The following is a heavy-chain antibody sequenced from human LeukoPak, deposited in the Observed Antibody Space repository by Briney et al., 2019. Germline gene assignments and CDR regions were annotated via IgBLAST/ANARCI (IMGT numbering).Heavy chain of an antibody. CDR1: GGSINSYY. D-gene: IGHD6-13*01. V-gene: IGHV4-59*01. CDR3: ARGLAAAGTSYFDY. J-gene: IGHJ4*02. Sequence: SETLSLTCTVSGGSINSYYWSWIRQPPGKGLEWIGYIYYSGSTNYSPSHKGRVTISVDTSKNQFSLKLSSVTAADTAVYYCARGLAAAGTSYFDYWGQGTLVTVSS. CDR2: IYYSGST.